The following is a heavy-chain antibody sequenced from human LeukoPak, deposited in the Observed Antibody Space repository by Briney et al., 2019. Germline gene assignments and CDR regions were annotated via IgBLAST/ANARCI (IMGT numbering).Heavy chain of an antibody. V-gene: IGHV3-23*01. Sequence: GGSLRLSCAASGFTFSSYAMSWVRQAPGKGLEWVSAISGSGGSTYYADSVKGRFTISRDNSKNTLYLQMNSLRAEDTAVYYCAKGSGSWSWFRFPNWFDPWGQGTLVTVSS. J-gene: IGHJ5*02. CDR1: GFTFSSYA. CDR3: AKGSGSWSWFRFPNWFDP. CDR2: ISGSGGST. D-gene: IGHD6-13*01.